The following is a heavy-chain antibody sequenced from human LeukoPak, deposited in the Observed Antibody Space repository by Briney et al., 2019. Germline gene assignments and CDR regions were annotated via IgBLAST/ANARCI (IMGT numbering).Heavy chain of an antibody. J-gene: IGHJ4*02. CDR1: GGSFSSYY. CDR2: INHSGST. Sequence: PSETLSLTCAVYGGSFSSYYWSWIRQPPGKGLEWIGEINHSGSTNYNPSLKSRVTISVDTSKNQFSLKLTSVTAADTAVYYCARLITAPFYFDSWGQGTLVTVSS. V-gene: IGHV4-34*01. D-gene: IGHD6-13*01. CDR3: ARLITAPFYFDS.